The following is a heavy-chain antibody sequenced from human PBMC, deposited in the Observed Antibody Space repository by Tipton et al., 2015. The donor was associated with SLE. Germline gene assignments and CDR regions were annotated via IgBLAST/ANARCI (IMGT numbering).Heavy chain of an antibody. J-gene: IGHJ4*02. V-gene: IGHV4-59*08. Sequence: LRLSCTVSGGPISSYYWSWIRQPPGKGLEWIGYISFSGLTNYNPSVRSRVSTSMDTSKNQFSLQMSSVTAADTALYYCARHKLGFSWSYFDSWGQGTLVTVSS. CDR2: ISFSGLT. CDR3: ARHKLGFSWSYFDS. CDR1: GGPISSYY. D-gene: IGHD3-3*01.